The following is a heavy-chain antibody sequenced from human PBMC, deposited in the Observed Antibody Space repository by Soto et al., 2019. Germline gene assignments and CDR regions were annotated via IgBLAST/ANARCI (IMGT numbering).Heavy chain of an antibody. V-gene: IGHV3-23*01. CDR2: ISGSGGST. CDR1: GFTFSSYA. Sequence: GGSLRLSCAASGFTFSSYAMSWVRQAPGKGLEWVSAISGSGGSTYYADSVKGRFTISRDNSKNTLYLQMNSLRAEDTAVYYCAKEMSGYDKKYYYYYYYMDVWGKGTTVTVSS. J-gene: IGHJ6*03. CDR3: AKEMSGYDKKYYYYYYYMDV. D-gene: IGHD5-12*01.